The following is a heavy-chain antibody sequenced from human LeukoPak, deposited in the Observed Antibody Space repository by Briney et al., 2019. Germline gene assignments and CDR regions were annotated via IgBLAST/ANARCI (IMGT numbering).Heavy chain of an antibody. V-gene: IGHV3-30-3*01. CDR1: GFTFSSYA. Sequence: GGSLRLSCAASGFTFSSYAMHWVRQAPGKGLEWVAVISYDGSNKYYADSVKGRFTISRDNSKNTLYLQMNSLRAEDTAVYYCARNPWANSYGYFYYYYYGMDVWGQGTTVTVSS. D-gene: IGHD5-18*01. CDR3: ARNPWANSYGYFYYYYYGMDV. CDR2: ISYDGSNK. J-gene: IGHJ6*02.